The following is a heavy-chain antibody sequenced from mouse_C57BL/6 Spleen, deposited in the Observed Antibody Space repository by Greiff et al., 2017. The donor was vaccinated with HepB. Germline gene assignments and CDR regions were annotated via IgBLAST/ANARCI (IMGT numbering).Heavy chain of an antibody. Sequence: EVQLVESGGDLVKPGGSLKLSCAASGFTFSSYGMSWVRQTPDKRLEWVATIRSGGSYTYYPDSVKGRFTISRDNAKNTLYLQMSSLKSEDTAMYYCLTRTADFDYWGQGTTLTVSS. V-gene: IGHV5-6*01. CDR1: GFTFSSYG. CDR2: IRSGGSYT. D-gene: IGHD1-2*01. CDR3: LTRTADFDY. J-gene: IGHJ2*01.